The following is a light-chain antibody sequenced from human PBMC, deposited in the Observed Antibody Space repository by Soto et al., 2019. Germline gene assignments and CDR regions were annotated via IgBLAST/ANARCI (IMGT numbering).Light chain of an antibody. CDR1: NSNIGASNN. V-gene: IGLV1-40*01. Sequence: QAVLTQPPSVSGAPGQSVTITCSWSNSNIGASNNIHWYQQLPGTAPKLLIYGSFRRPSGVPDRFSGSNSGTSASLAITGLQAEDEADYYCQSYDSALSGVVFGGGTKVTVL. CDR3: QSYDSALSGVV. J-gene: IGLJ2*01. CDR2: GSF.